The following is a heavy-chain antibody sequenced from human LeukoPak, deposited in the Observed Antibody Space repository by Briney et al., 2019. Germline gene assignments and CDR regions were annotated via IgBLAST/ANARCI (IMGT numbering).Heavy chain of an antibody. D-gene: IGHD4-17*01. CDR1: ERSFSTYA. Sequence: ASVKVSCKASERSFSTYAISWVRQAPGQGLEWMGGIIPTFGTTNYAQKFQGRVTITTDEVTTTAYTAYMELSSLRSEDTAVYYCSNNAFGDYAFDYWGQGTLVTVSS. CDR2: IIPTFGTT. V-gene: IGHV1-69*05. CDR3: SNNAFGDYAFDY. J-gene: IGHJ4*02.